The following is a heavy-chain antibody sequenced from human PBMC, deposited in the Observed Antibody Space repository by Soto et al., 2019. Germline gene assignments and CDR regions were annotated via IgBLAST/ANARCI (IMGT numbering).Heavy chain of an antibody. Sequence: QVQLVQSGAEVKKPGSSVKVSCTASGDTFSSYTISWMRQAPGQGLEWMGRIIPILGIANYAQKFQGRVTITADKSTSTAYMELSSLRSEDTAVYYCARDQDIVAPWGQGTLVTVSS. V-gene: IGHV1-69*08. CDR2: IIPILGIA. CDR3: ARDQDIVAP. J-gene: IGHJ5*02. CDR1: GDTFSSYT. D-gene: IGHD2-15*01.